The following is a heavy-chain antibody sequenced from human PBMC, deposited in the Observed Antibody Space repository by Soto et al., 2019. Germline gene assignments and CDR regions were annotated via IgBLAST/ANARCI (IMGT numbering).Heavy chain of an antibody. D-gene: IGHD4-17*01. CDR2: ISGSGGST. CDR1: GFTFSDYW. CDR3: AKRTVGWYFDL. Sequence: GGSLRLSCAASGFTFSDYWMHWVRQAPGKGLEWVSAISGSGGSTYYADSVKGRFTISRDNSKNTLYLQMNSLRAEDTAVYYCAKRTVGWYFDLWGRGTLVTVSS. J-gene: IGHJ2*01. V-gene: IGHV3-23*01.